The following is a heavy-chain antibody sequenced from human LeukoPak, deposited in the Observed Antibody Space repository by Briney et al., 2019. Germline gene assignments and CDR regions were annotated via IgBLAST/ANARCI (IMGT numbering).Heavy chain of an antibody. CDR2: ISYDGSNK. J-gene: IGHJ4*02. Sequence: GGSLRLSCAASGFTFSSYGMHWVRQAPGKGLEWVAVISYDGSNKYYADSVKGRFTISRDNSKNTLYLQMNSLRAEDTAVYYCAHSEHGPYYFDYWGQGTLVTVSS. CDR1: GFTFSSYG. CDR3: AHSEHGPYYFDY. D-gene: IGHD1/OR15-1a*01. V-gene: IGHV3-30*03.